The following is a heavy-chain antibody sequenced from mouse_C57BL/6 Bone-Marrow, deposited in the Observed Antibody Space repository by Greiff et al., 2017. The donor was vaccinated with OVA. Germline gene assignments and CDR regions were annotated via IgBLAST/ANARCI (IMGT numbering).Heavy chain of an antibody. J-gene: IGHJ4*01. Sequence: QVQLQQPGAELVKPGASVKLSCKASGYTFTSYWMHWVKQRPGRGLEWIGRNDPNSGGNKYNEKFKSKATLTVDKHSSTACMQLSSLTAEGSAVYYCSSCITEAVGGYYAMDYWGQGTSVTVSS. CDR1: GYTFTSYW. D-gene: IGHD1-1*01. CDR3: SSCITEAVGGYYAMDY. CDR2: NDPNSGGN. V-gene: IGHV1-72*01.